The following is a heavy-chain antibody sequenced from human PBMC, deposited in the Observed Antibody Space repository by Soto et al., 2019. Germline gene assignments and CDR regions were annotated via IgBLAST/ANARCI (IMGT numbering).Heavy chain of an antibody. Sequence: PGESLRLSCAASGFTLSSYSMNWVRQAPGKGLEWVSSISSSSSYIYYADSVKGRFTISRDNAKNSLYLQMNSLRAEDTAVYYCATILGIEDYYYGMDVWGQGTTVTVSS. V-gene: IGHV3-21*01. J-gene: IGHJ6*01. CDR3: ATILGIEDYYYGMDV. D-gene: IGHD7-27*01. CDR2: ISSSSSYI. CDR1: GFTLSSYS.